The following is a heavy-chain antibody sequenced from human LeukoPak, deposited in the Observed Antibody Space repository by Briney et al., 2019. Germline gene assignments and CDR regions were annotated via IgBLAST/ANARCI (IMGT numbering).Heavy chain of an antibody. CDR2: ISWNSGSI. CDR1: GFTFDDYA. Sequence: PGRSLRLSCAASGFTFDDYAMHWVRQAPGKGLEWVSGISWNSGSIGYADSVKGRFTISRDNAKNSLYLQMNSLRAEDTALYYCATDRYYDSSGYYVGAFDYWGQGTLVTVSS. V-gene: IGHV3-9*01. CDR3: ATDRYYDSSGYYVGAFDY. D-gene: IGHD3-22*01. J-gene: IGHJ4*02.